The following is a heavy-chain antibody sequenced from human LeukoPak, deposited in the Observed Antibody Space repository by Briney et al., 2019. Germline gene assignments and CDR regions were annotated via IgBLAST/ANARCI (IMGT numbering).Heavy chain of an antibody. CDR2: ISGSGGST. J-gene: IGHJ4*02. CDR3: AKGRRNWNYRYYFDY. CDR1: GFTFSSYA. D-gene: IGHD1-7*01. Sequence: GGSLRLSCAASGFTFSSYAMSWVRQAPGKGLEWVSAISGSGGSTYYADSVKGRFTISRDNSKNTLYLQMNSLRAEDTAVYYCAKGRRNWNYRYYFDYWGQGTLVTVSS. V-gene: IGHV3-23*01.